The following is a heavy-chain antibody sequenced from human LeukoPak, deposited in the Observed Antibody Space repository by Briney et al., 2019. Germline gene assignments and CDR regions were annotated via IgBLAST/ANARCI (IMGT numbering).Heavy chain of an antibody. CDR3: ARVYYDFWSGYQFGY. CDR1: GFTFSSYW. D-gene: IGHD3-3*01. Sequence: PGGSLRLSCAASGFTFSSYWMSWVRQAPGKGLEWVANIKQDGSEKYYVDSVKGRFTISRDNAKNSLYLQMNSLRAEDTAVYYCARVYYDFWSGYQFGYWGQGTLVTVSS. CDR2: IKQDGSEK. V-gene: IGHV3-7*01. J-gene: IGHJ4*02.